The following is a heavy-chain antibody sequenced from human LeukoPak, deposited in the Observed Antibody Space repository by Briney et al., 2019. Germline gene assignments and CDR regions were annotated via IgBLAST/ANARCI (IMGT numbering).Heavy chain of an antibody. Sequence: SETLSLTCSVSAASISDYYWSWIRLPPGKGLEWIGYIYYGGTTNYNPSLKSRVTISKDPSKNQISLKLTSVTHADTAVYYCARGSNWFDPWGQGILVTGSS. J-gene: IGHJ5*02. CDR1: AASISDYY. CDR3: ARGSNWFDP. D-gene: IGHD6-6*01. CDR2: IYYGGTT. V-gene: IGHV4-59*01.